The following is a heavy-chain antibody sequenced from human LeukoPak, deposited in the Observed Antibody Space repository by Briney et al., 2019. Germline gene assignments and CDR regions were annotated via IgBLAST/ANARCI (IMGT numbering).Heavy chain of an antibody. J-gene: IGHJ4*02. CDR3: ARSKVAGTSDY. Sequence: GGSLRLSCAVSGFPFSFYEMNWVRQAPGKGLEWVSNIGSSGTTTYYADSVKGRFTISRDNGKNSLYLQMSSLRAEDTAVYYCARSKVAGTSDYWGQGTLVAVSS. CDR2: IGSSGTTT. V-gene: IGHV3-48*03. D-gene: IGHD6-19*01. CDR1: GFPFSFYE.